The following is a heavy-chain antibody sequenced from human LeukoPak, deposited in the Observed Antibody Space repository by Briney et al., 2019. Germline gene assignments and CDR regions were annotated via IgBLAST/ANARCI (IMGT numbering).Heavy chain of an antibody. J-gene: IGHJ5*02. V-gene: IGHV1-46*01. CDR3: ARDLVGCSGGSCYEGWFDP. Sequence: GCSTSYAPKFQGRVTMTRDTSTSTVYMELSSLRSEDTAVYYCARDLVGCSGGSCYEGWFDPWGQGTLVTVSS. D-gene: IGHD2-15*01. CDR2: GCST.